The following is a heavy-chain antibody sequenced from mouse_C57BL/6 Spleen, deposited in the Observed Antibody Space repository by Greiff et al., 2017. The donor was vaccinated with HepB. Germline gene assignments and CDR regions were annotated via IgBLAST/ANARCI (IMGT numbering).Heavy chain of an antibody. CDR3: ARGGDDYDGHFDY. CDR2: IYPGSGST. J-gene: IGHJ2*01. D-gene: IGHD2-4*01. Sequence: VQLQQPGAELVKPGASVKMSCKASGYTFTSYWITWVKHRPGQGLEWIGDIYPGSGSTNYNEKFKSKATLTVDTSSSTAYMQLSSLTSEDSAVYYCARGGDDYDGHFDYWGQGTTLTVSS. CDR1: GYTFTSYW. V-gene: IGHV1-55*01.